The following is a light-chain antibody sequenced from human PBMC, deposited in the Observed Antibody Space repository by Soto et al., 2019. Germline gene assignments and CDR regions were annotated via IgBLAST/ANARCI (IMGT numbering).Light chain of an antibody. Sequence: EIVMTQSPATLAVSPGERATLSCRASQSVSSNLAWYQQKAGQAPRLLIYGASTRATGISAKFSGSGFGTEFTLTISSLQSEDFAVYYCQQYKNWPLFGQGTRLEIK. CDR3: QQYKNWPL. CDR1: QSVSSN. CDR2: GAS. J-gene: IGKJ5*01. V-gene: IGKV3-15*01.